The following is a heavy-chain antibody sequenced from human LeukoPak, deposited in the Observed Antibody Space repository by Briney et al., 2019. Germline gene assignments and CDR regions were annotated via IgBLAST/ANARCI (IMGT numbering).Heavy chain of an antibody. Sequence: SETLSLTCTVSGGSISGYYWSWIRQPPGKGLEWIGYIFYSGTTSYNPSLKSRLTISVNTSKNQFSLKLSSVTAADTAVYYCARDCSGGSCYNAFDIWGQGTMVTVSS. CDR2: IFYSGTT. J-gene: IGHJ3*02. V-gene: IGHV4-59*01. CDR1: GGSISGYY. CDR3: ARDCSGGSCYNAFDI. D-gene: IGHD2-15*01.